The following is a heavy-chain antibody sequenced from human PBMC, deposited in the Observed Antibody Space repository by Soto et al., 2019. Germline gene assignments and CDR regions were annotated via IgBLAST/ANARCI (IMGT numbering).Heavy chain of an antibody. V-gene: IGHV1-69*04. CDR2: IIPILGIA. Sequence: ASVKVSCKASGGTFSSYAISWVRQAPGQGLEWMGRIIPILGIANYAQKFQGRVTITADKSTSTAYMELSSLRSEDTAVYYCARGGIAAAGPFDYWGQGTLVTVSS. J-gene: IGHJ4*02. CDR1: GGTFSSYA. CDR3: ARGGIAAAGPFDY. D-gene: IGHD6-13*01.